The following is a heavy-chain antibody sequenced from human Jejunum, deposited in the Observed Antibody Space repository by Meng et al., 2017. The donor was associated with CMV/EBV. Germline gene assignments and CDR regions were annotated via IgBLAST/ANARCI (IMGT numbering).Heavy chain of an antibody. CDR1: GYTFTSYA. V-gene: IGHV1-3*01. CDR3: ARGEGYCTNGVCSPGY. D-gene: IGHD2-8*01. CDR2: INAVNGNT. J-gene: IGHJ4*02. Sequence: QVQLVRSGAEVKKPGASVKVSCKASGYTFTSYAMHWVRQAPGQRLEWMGWINAVNGNTKYSQKFQGRVTITRDTSASTAYMELSSLRSEDTAVYYCARGEGYCTNGVCSPGYWGQGSLVTVSS.